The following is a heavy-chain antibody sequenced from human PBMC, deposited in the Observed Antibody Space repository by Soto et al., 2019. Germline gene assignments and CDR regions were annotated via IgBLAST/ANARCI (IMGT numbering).Heavy chain of an antibody. J-gene: IGHJ6*02. V-gene: IGHV4-31*03. CDR1: GGSISSGGYY. CDR3: ARDGEYYYDSSGSRPYYYYGMDV. CDR2: IYYSGST. Sequence: SETLSLTCTVSGGSISSGGYYWSWIRQHPGKGLEWIGYIYYSGSTYYNPSLKSRVTISVDTSKNQFSLKLSSVTAADTAVYYCARDGEYYYDSSGSRPYYYYGMDVWGQGTTVTVSS. D-gene: IGHD3-22*01.